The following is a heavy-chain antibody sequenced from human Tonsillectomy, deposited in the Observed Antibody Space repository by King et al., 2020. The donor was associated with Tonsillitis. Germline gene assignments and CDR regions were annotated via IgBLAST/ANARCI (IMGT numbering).Heavy chain of an antibody. CDR3: TRRSSL. D-gene: IGHD2-2*01. CDR1: GFTFSDAW. CDR2: IHTRANGGTI. V-gene: IGHV3-15*01. J-gene: IGHJ4*02. Sequence: VQLVESGGGLVEPGGSLRLSCAASGFTFSDAWMSWIRQAPGKGLEWVGRIHTRANGGTIDYAAPVKGRFTISRDDSKNTLYLQMNSLRPEDTAVYYCTRRSSLGGQGTLVTVSS.